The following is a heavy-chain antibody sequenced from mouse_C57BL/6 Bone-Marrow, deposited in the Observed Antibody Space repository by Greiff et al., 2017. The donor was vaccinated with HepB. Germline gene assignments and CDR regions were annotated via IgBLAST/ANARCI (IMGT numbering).Heavy chain of an antibody. CDR2: IDPENGDT. V-gene: IGHV14-4*01. Sequence: VQLKQSGAELVRPGASVKLSCTASGFNIKDDYMHWVKQRPEQGLEWIGWIDPENGDTEYASKFQGKATITADISSNTAYLQLSGLTSEDTAVSFSTTDVLLACFSLCGQGTLVTLS. J-gene: IGHJ3*01. CDR3: TTDVLLACFSL. CDR1: GFNIKDDY.